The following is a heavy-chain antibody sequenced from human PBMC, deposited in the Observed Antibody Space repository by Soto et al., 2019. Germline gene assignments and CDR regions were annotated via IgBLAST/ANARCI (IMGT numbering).Heavy chain of an antibody. Sequence: EVQLLESGGGLVQPGGSLRLSCVGSGFPFSSYAMSWVRQTPGKGLEWVAMIGGSGGDTYYAESLKGQFIISRDNSKHTIYLQMNNLRVEDSAVYYCARSPFSTTTRDWGQGTLVTVSS. CDR1: GFPFSSYA. CDR3: ARSPFSTTTRD. CDR2: IGGSGGDT. V-gene: IGHV3-23*01. D-gene: IGHD1-1*01. J-gene: IGHJ4*02.